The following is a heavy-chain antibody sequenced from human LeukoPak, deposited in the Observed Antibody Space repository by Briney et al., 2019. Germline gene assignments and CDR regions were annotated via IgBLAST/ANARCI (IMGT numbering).Heavy chain of an antibody. V-gene: IGHV4-39*01. CDR2: IYYSGST. Sequence: SETLSLTCTVSGGSISSSSYYWGWIRQPPGKGLEWIGSIYYSGSTYYNPSLKSRVTISVDTSKNQFSLKLSSVTAADTAVFYCAISSSSAPFYFDYWGQGTLVTVSS. J-gene: IGHJ4*02. D-gene: IGHD6-6*01. CDR3: AISSSSAPFYFDY. CDR1: GGSISSSSYY.